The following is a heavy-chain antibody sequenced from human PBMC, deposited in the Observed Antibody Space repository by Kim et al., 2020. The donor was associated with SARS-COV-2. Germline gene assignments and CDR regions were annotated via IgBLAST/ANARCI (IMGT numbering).Heavy chain of an antibody. J-gene: IGHJ5*02. CDR2: IYYSGST. Sequence: SETLSLTCTVSGGSISSYYWSWIRQPPGKGLEWIGYIYYSGSTNYNPSLKSRVTISVDTSKNQFSLKLSSVTAADTAVYYCARAHYYDSSPPCFDPWGQGTLVTVSS. CDR3: ARAHYYDSSPPCFDP. V-gene: IGHV4-59*13. D-gene: IGHD3-22*01. CDR1: GGSISSYY.